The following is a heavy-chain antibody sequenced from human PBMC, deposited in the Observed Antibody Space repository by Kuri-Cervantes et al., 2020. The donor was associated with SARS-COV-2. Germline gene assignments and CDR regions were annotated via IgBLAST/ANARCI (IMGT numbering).Heavy chain of an antibody. CDR3: ARAGTIFGVVIIWTEGFDY. Sequence: LSLTCAASGFTFSSYWMSWVRQAPGKGLEWVANIKQDGSEKYYVDSVKGRFTISRDNSKNTLYLQMGSLRAEDMAVYYCARAGTIFGVVIIWTEGFDYWGQGTLVTVSS. J-gene: IGHJ4*02. V-gene: IGHV3-7*01. D-gene: IGHD3-3*01. CDR2: IKQDGSEK. CDR1: GFTFSSYW.